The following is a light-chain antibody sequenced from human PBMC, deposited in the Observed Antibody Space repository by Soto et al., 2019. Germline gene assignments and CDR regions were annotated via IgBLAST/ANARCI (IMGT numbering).Light chain of an antibody. CDR2: SND. J-gene: IGLJ1*01. V-gene: IGLV1-44*01. CDR1: SSNIGRNT. Sequence: QAVVTQPPSASGTPGQRVTISCSGSSSNIGRNTVHWYQHLPGTAPKLLIYSNDQRPSGVPDRFSGSKSGTSASLAIIGLQSEDEADCYCAAWEDSLNGIYVFGTGTKLTVL. CDR3: AAWEDSLNGIYV.